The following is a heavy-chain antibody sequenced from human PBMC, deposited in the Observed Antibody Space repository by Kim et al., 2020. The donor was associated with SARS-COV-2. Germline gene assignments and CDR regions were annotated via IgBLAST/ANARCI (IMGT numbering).Heavy chain of an antibody. CDR1: GGSISSSSYY. V-gene: IGHV4-39*01. D-gene: IGHD3-10*01. CDR3: ARRGDGKNAFDI. J-gene: IGHJ3*02. CDR2: IYYSGST. Sequence: SETLSLTCTVSGGSISSSSYYWGWIRQPPGKGLEWIGSIYYSGSTYYNPSLKSRVTISVDTSKNQFSLKLSSVTAADTAVYYCARRGDGKNAFDIWGQGTMVTVSS.